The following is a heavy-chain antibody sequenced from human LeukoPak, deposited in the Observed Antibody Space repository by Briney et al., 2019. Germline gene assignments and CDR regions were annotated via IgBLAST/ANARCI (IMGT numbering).Heavy chain of an antibody. Sequence: ASVKVSCKASGYTFTSSGISWVRRAPGQGLEWMGWISSHNDNTGYAQKFQDRVTMTTDTSTSTAYMELRSLRSDDTAVYYCARGVGSGFDIWGQGTLVSVSS. CDR1: GYTFTSSG. CDR2: ISSHNDNT. V-gene: IGHV1-18*01. D-gene: IGHD2-15*01. J-gene: IGHJ3*02. CDR3: ARGVGSGFDI.